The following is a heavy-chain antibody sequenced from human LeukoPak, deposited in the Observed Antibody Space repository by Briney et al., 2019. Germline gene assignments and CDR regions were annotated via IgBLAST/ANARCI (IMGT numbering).Heavy chain of an antibody. CDR1: GFTFNTNA. D-gene: IGHD5-12*01. Sequence: GGSLRLSCAASGFTFNTNAMSWVRQAPGKGLEWVSAINGRTGGTYYADSVKGRFTISRDNSKSTLYLQMDSLRAEDTAVYYCAKCGNSGCHLIDYWGQGTLVTVSS. CDR3: AKCGNSGCHLIDY. V-gene: IGHV3-23*01. J-gene: IGHJ4*02. CDR2: INGRTGGT.